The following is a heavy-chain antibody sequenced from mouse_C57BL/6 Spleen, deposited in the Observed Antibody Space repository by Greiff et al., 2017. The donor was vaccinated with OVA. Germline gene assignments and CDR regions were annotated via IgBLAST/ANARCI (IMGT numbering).Heavy chain of an antibody. V-gene: IGHV1-52*01. D-gene: IGHD2-1*01. CDR3: ARSYGNYSCRYFDV. CDR1: GYTFTSYW. CDR2: IDPSDSET. Sequence: QVQLQQPGAELVRPGSSVKLSCKASGYTFTSYWMHWVKQRPIQGLEWIGNIDPSDSETHYNQKFKDKATLTVDKSSSTAYMQLSSLTSEDSAVYDCARSYGNYSCRYFDVWGTGTTVTGSS. J-gene: IGHJ1*03.